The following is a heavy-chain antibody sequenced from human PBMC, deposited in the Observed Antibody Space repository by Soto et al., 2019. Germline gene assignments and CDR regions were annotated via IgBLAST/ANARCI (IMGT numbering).Heavy chain of an antibody. Sequence: GGSLRLSCAASGFTFSSYATSWVRQAPGKGLEWVSAISGSGGSTYYADSVKGRFTISRDNSKNTLYLQMNSLRAEDTAVYYCAKSLAYCGGDCSIRAFDIWGQGTMVTVSS. D-gene: IGHD2-21*02. J-gene: IGHJ3*02. V-gene: IGHV3-23*01. CDR3: AKSLAYCGGDCSIRAFDI. CDR1: GFTFSSYA. CDR2: ISGSGGST.